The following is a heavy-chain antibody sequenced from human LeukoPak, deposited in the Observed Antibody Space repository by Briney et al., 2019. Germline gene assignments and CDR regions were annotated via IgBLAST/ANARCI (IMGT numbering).Heavy chain of an antibody. Sequence: GGTLRLSCAASGFTFSSYWMSWVRQAPGKGLEWVANIKQDGSEKYYVDSVKGRFTISRDNAKNSLYLQMNSLRAEDTAVYYCARDQKSSGWYGGGYWGQGALVTVSS. J-gene: IGHJ4*02. D-gene: IGHD6-19*01. CDR3: ARDQKSSGWYGGGY. CDR2: IKQDGSEK. V-gene: IGHV3-7*01. CDR1: GFTFSSYW.